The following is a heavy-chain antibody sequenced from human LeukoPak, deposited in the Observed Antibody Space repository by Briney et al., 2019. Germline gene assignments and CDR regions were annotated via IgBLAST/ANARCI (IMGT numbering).Heavy chain of an antibody. CDR2: IYTSGST. Sequence: PSQTLSLTCTVPGGSISSGSYYWSWIRQPAGKGLEWIGRIYTSGSTNYNPSLKSRVTISVDTSKNQFSLKLSSVTAADTAVYYCASRDSGYELDYWGQGTLVTVSS. D-gene: IGHD5-12*01. J-gene: IGHJ4*02. CDR3: ASRDSGYELDY. V-gene: IGHV4-61*02. CDR1: GGSISSGSYY.